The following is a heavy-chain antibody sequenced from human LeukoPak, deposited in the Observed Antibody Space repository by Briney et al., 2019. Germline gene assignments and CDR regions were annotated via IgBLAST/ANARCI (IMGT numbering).Heavy chain of an antibody. CDR2: INTNGDTT. J-gene: IGHJ4*02. D-gene: IGHD3-3*01. Sequence: GGSLRLSCSASGFIFSDFAMHWVRQAPGKALEYVAAINTNGDTTYYADYLKGRFTISRDNSKNTVFLQMGSLRPDDTAVYYCVKTIYGYAVRDYWGQGARVTVAS. CDR3: VKTIYGYAVRDY. CDR1: GFIFSDFA. V-gene: IGHV3-64D*06.